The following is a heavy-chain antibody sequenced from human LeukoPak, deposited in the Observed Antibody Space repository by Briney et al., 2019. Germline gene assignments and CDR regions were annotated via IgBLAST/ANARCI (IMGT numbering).Heavy chain of an antibody. J-gene: IGHJ6*03. V-gene: IGHV3-21*01. CDR2: ISSSSSYI. CDR3: ARGVRYSSSFSHYYYYMDV. Sequence: GGSLRLSCAASGFTFTSYAMSWVRQAPGKGLEWVSSISSSSSYIYYADSVKGRFTISRDNAKNSLYLQMNSLRAEDTAVYYCARGVRYSSSFSHYYYYMDVWGKGTTVTVSS. CDR1: GFTFTSYA. D-gene: IGHD6-6*01.